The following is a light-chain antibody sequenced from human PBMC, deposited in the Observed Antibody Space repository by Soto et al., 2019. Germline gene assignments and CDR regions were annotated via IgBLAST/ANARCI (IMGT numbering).Light chain of an antibody. CDR2: GNS. V-gene: IGLV1-40*01. CDR1: SSNIGAGYD. J-gene: IGLJ2*01. Sequence: QLVLTQPPSVSGAPGQRVTISCTGSSSNIGAGYDVHWYQQLPGTAPKLLIYGNSNRPSGVPDRFSGSKSGTSASLAITGLQAEDEADYYCQSYDSRLSGYVVFGGGTKLTVL. CDR3: QSYDSRLSGYVV.